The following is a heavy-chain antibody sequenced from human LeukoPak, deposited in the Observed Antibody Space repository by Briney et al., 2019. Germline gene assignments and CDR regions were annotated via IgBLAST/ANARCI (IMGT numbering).Heavy chain of an antibody. CDR2: IYYSGST. Sequence: SETLSLTCTVSGGSISSFYWSWIRQPPGQGLEWIGYIYYSGSTNYNPSLKSRVTISIDMSKNQFSLKLSSVAAADTAVYYCARGGGYGDYWGQGTLVTVSS. D-gene: IGHD5-12*01. CDR1: GGSISSFY. J-gene: IGHJ4*02. V-gene: IGHV4-59*01. CDR3: ARGGGYGDY.